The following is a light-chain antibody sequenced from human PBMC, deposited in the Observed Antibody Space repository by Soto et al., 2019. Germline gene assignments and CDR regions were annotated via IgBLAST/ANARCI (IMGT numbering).Light chain of an antibody. CDR3: PQYGSSPGP. J-gene: IGKJ1*01. CDR2: DTS. Sequence: EIVLTQSPGTVSLSPGERATLSCRASQSFRDIYLALYPQKLGQAPSLLILDTSRRATGIPDRFTGTGSGTDFALTITRVEPQDIAVYFCPQYGSSPGPFGQGTKVDI. CDR1: QSFRDIY. V-gene: IGKV3-20*01.